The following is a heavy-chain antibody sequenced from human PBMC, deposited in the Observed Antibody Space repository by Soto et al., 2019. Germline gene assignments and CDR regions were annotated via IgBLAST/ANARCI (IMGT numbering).Heavy chain of an antibody. CDR3: ARAGLEWLLFDY. J-gene: IGHJ4*02. CDR2: IYYSGST. CDR1: GGSISSYY. Sequence: SETLSLTCTVSGGSISSYYWSWIRQPPGKGLEWIGYIYYSGSTNYNPSLKSRVTISVDTSKNQFSLKLSSVTAADTAVYYCARAGLEWLLFDYWGQGTLVTVSS. D-gene: IGHD3-3*01. V-gene: IGHV4-59*01.